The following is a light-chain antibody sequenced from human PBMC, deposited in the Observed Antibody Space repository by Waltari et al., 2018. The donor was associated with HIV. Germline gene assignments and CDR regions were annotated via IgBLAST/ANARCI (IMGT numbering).Light chain of an antibody. CDR1: ALAKQY. CDR3: QSTDSSITYVV. J-gene: IGLJ3*02. V-gene: IGLV3-25*03. CDR2: KHT. Sequence: SYELTQPPSVSVSPGQPARITCSGDALAKQYSYWYQQKPGQAPLLLIYKHTERPSGIPERFSGSSSGTTVTLTISGVQAEDEADYYCQSTDSSITYVVFGGGTKLTVL.